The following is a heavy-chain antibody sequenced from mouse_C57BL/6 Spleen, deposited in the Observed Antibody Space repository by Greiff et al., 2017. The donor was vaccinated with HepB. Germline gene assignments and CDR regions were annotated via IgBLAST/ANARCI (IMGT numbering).Heavy chain of an antibody. J-gene: IGHJ4*01. V-gene: IGHV5-9-1*02. Sequence: DVMLVESGEGLVKPGGSLKLSCAASGFTFSSYAMSWVRQTPEKRLEWVAYISSGGDYIYYADTVKGRFTISRDNARNTLYLQMSSLKSEDTAMYYWTRDTNDYEGGAAMDYWGQGTSVTVSS. CDR2: ISSGGDYI. CDR1: GFTFSSYA. D-gene: IGHD2-4*01. CDR3: TRDTNDYEGGAAMDY.